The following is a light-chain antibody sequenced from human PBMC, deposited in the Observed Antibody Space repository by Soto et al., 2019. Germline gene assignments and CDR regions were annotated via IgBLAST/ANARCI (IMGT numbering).Light chain of an antibody. CDR2: SDN. CDR1: SSNIGTNP. Sequence: QSALTQPPSSSGTPGQRVAISCSGGSSNIGTNPVNWYLHLPGTAPKLLIYSDNQRPSGVPDRFSGSKSGTSVSLTISGLQSEEEADYFCSAWDDSIYGPVFGGGTTLTAL. CDR3: SAWDDSIYGPV. V-gene: IGLV1-44*01. J-gene: IGLJ2*01.